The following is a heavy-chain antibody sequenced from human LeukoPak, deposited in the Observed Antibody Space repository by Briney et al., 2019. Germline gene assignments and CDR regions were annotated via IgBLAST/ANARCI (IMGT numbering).Heavy chain of an antibody. D-gene: IGHD1-1*01. Sequence: GGSLKLSCVASGFSFNTYWMSWVRQAPGKGLEWVANIKQDGSEQYYVDSVKGRFTISRDNAKNSVYLQMNRLRVEDTAVYYCARESPRGSGLEPFDYWGQGTLVTVSS. J-gene: IGHJ4*02. CDR3: ARESPRGSGLEPFDY. CDR1: GFSFNTYW. CDR2: IKQDGSEQ. V-gene: IGHV3-7*01.